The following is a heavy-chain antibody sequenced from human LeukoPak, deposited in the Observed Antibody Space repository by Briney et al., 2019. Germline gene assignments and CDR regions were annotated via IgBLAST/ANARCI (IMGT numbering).Heavy chain of an antibody. CDR3: ASAGVGYYYDSSGYPFDY. Sequence: GGSLRLSCATSGFPFSTYSMNWVRQAPGKGLEWVSYISSSSTTIYYAESVKGRFTISRDNAKNSLYLQMNSLRAEDTAVYYCASAGVGYYYDSSGYPFDYWGQGTLVTVSS. CDR1: GFPFSTYS. D-gene: IGHD3-22*01. J-gene: IGHJ4*02. CDR2: ISSSSTTI. V-gene: IGHV3-48*01.